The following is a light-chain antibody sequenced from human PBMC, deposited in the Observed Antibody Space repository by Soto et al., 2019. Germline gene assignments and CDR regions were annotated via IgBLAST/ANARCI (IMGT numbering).Light chain of an antibody. CDR3: QQYGSSPYT. CDR2: GAS. J-gene: IGKJ2*01. Sequence: EIVLTQSPGTLSLSPGERAILSCRASQTFTNNFLAWYQQKPGQAPRLLIYGASSRATGIADRFSGSGSGTDFTLIISRLEPEDFAVYYCQQYGSSPYTFGQGTNLEIK. CDR1: QTFTNNF. V-gene: IGKV3-20*01.